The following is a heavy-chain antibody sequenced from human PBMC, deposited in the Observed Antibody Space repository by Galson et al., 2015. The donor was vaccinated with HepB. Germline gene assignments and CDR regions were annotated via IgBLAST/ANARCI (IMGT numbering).Heavy chain of an antibody. Sequence: SLRLSCAASGFTFSSYAMSWVRQAPGKGLEWVSAISGSGGSTYYADSVKGRFTISRDNSKNTLYLQMNSLRAEDTAVYYCTRGRSASCCYTDYWGQGTLVTVSS. CDR1: GFTFSSYA. CDR2: ISGSGGST. V-gene: IGHV3-23*01. D-gene: IGHD2-2*01. J-gene: IGHJ4*02. CDR3: TRGRSASCCYTDY.